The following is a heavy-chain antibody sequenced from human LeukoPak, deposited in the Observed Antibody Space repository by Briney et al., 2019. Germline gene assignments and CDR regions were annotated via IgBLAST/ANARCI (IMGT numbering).Heavy chain of an antibody. CDR2: IYTSGST. CDR1: GGSISSYY. V-gene: IGHV4-4*07. J-gene: IGHJ3*02. Sequence: PSETLSLTCTVSGGSISSYYWSWIRQPAGKGLEWIGRIYTSGSTNYNPSLKSRVTMSVDTSKNQFSLKLSSVTAADTAVYYCARVLAVAARIDVFDIWGQGTMVTVSS. D-gene: IGHD6-19*01. CDR3: ARVLAVAARIDVFDI.